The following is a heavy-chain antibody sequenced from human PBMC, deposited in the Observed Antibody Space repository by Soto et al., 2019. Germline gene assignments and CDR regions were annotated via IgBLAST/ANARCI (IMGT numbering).Heavy chain of an antibody. J-gene: IGHJ5*02. CDR3: AGDASPSRLGTGYPSWFDA. CDR2: INAGNGNT. D-gene: IGHD2-8*02. V-gene: IGHV1-3*01. Sequence: QVHLVQSGAEVKKPGASVKVSCKASEYTFTMYGIQWVRQAPGQRLEWMGWINAGNGNTKYSQKFKGRVIITRDTSASTAYMELSSLRSEDTAGYYCAGDASPSRLGTGYPSWFDAWGQGTPVTVSS. CDR1: EYTFTMYG.